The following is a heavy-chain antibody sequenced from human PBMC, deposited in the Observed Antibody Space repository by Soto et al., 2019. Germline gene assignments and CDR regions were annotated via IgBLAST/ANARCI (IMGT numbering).Heavy chain of an antibody. CDR1: GFTFDDYA. V-gene: IGHV3-9*01. CDR2: ISWNSGSI. CDR3: AKASCSSTSCYAHFDY. D-gene: IGHD2-2*01. Sequence: GGSLRLSCAASGFTFDDYAMHWVRQAPGKGLEWVSGISWNSGSIGYADSVKGRFTISRDNAKNSLYLQMNSLRAEDTALYYCAKASCSSTSCYAHFDYWGQGTLVTVSS. J-gene: IGHJ4*02.